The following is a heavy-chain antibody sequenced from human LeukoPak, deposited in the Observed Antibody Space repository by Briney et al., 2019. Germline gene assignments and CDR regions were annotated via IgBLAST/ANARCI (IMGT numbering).Heavy chain of an antibody. V-gene: IGHV3-11*01. CDR3: AREVVIVPDYFYYGLDV. CDR1: GFTFSDYY. Sequence: GGSLRLSCTASGFTFSDYYMTWIRQAPGKGLEWVSFISSSGDSLYYADSVRGRFTISRDNAKNSLYLQMNSLRAEDTAVYYCAREVVIVPDYFYYGLDVWGQGTTVTVSS. J-gene: IGHJ6*02. D-gene: IGHD2/OR15-2a*01. CDR2: ISSSGDSL.